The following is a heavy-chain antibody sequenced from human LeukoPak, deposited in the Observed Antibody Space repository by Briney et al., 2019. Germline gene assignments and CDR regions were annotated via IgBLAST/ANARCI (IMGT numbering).Heavy chain of an antibody. Sequence: GRSLRLSCAASGFTFDDYAMHWVRQAPGKGLEWVSGISWNSGSIGYADSVKGRFTISIDNAKNSLYLQMNSLRAEDTALYYCAKAFWNDALDYWGQGTLVTVSS. CDR3: AKAFWNDALDY. J-gene: IGHJ4*02. D-gene: IGHD1-1*01. CDR2: ISWNSGSI. V-gene: IGHV3-9*01. CDR1: GFTFDDYA.